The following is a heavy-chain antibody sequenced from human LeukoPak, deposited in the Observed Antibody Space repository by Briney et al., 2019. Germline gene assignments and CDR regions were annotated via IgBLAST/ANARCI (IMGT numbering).Heavy chain of an antibody. D-gene: IGHD6-13*01. J-gene: IGHJ4*02. CDR1: GYSISSGYY. V-gene: IGHV4-38-2*02. CDR3: AREGGTYSSSWYYFDY. CDR2: IYHSGST. Sequence: SETLSLTCTVSGYSISSGYYWGWIRQPPGKGLEWIGSIYHSGSTYYNPSLKSRVTISVDASKNQFSLKLSSVTAADTAVYYCAREGGTYSSSWYYFDYWGQGTLVTVSS.